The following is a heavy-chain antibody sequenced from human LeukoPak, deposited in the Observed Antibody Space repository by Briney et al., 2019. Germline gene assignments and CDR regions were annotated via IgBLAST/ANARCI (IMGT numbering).Heavy chain of an antibody. J-gene: IGHJ4*02. D-gene: IGHD2-21*02. CDR1: GYTFTSYY. CDR2: INPSGGST. V-gene: IGHV1-46*01. CDR3: ARAGVVVTAPVYYFDY. Sequence: ASVEVSCKASGYTFTSYYMHWVRQAPGQGLEWMGIINPSGGSTSYAQKFQGRVTMTRDTSTSTVYMELSSLRSEDTAVYYCARAGVVVTAPVYYFDYWGQGTLVTVSS.